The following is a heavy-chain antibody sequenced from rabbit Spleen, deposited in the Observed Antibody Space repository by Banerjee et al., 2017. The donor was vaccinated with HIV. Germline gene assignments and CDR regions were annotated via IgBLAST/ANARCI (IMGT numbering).Heavy chain of an antibody. CDR3: TRDLLSESNACL. CDR2: ISTSSGIT. CDR1: GFSFSSSYW. V-gene: IGHV1S45*01. J-gene: IGHJ6*01. Sequence: QEQLEESGGDLVKPEGSLTLTCTASGFSFSSSYWICWVRQAPGKGLEWIACISTSSGITWYANWVNGRFTVSKTSSTTVTLQMTSLTAADTATYFCTRDLLSESNACLWGQGTLVTVS. D-gene: IGHD6-1*01.